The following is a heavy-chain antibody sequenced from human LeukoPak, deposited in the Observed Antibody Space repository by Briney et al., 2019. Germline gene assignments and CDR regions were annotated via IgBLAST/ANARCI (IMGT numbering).Heavy chain of an antibody. CDR1: GHRLTSYW. Sequence: GESLKLSCKASGHRLTSYWIGWVRQVPGKGLEWMGNIYLGGPDSRYRPSFQGQVTISADKSITTAYLQWSSLKASDTAIYYCARRGHGSSWYYFDYWGQGTLVTVSS. CDR2: IYLGGPDS. CDR3: ARRGHGSSWYYFDY. J-gene: IGHJ4*02. V-gene: IGHV5-51*01. D-gene: IGHD6-13*01.